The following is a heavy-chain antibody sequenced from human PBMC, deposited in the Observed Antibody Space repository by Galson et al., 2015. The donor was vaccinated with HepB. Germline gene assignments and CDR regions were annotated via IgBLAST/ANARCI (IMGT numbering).Heavy chain of an antibody. CDR2: ISYDGSNK. Sequence: SLRLSCAASGFTFSSYAMHWVRQAPGKGLEWVAVISYDGSNKYYADSVKGRFTISRDNSKNTLYLQMNSLRAEDTAVYYCASAQVVPAAITGEGWGQGTLVTVSS. CDR3: ASAQVVPAAITGEG. D-gene: IGHD2-2*01. J-gene: IGHJ4*02. CDR1: GFTFSSYA. V-gene: IGHV3-30-3*01.